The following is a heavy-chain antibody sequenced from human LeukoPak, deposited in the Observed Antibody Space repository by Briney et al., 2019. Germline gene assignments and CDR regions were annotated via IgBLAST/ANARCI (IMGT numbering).Heavy chain of an antibody. CDR2: ISSSDSSI. D-gene: IGHD6-13*01. J-gene: IGHJ4*02. CDR1: GLTFSDYY. Sequence: GGSLRLSCAASGLTFSDYYMSWIRQAPGKGLEWVSYISSSDSSIFYADSVKGRFTISRDNAKNSLYLQMNSLRAEDTAVYYCARRPYSSSWYYFDYWGQGTLVTVSS. CDR3: ARRPYSSSWYYFDY. V-gene: IGHV3-11*04.